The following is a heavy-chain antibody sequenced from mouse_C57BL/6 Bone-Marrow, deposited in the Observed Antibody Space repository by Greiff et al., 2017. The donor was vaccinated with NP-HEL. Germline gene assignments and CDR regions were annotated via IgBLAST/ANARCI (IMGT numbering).Heavy chain of an antibody. V-gene: IGHV1-19*01. D-gene: IGHD1-1*01. Sequence: VQLQQSGPVLVKPGASVKMSCKASGYTFTDYYMNWVKQSHGKSLEWIGVINPYNGGTSYNQKFKGKATLTVDKSSSTAYMELNSLTSEDSAVYYCARRPYYGSNDWYFDVWGTGTTVTVSS. CDR1: GYTFTDYY. CDR3: ARRPYYGSNDWYFDV. J-gene: IGHJ1*03. CDR2: INPYNGGT.